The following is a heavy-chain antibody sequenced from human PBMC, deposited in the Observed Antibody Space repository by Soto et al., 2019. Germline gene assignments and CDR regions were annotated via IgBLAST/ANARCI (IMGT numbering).Heavy chain of an antibody. V-gene: IGHV3-30*04. Sequence: QVQLVESGGGLARAGTSLRLLFPASGLPFIVVSQPGARRGPDKGLEWVAVVSFDGKVTYYADSVKGRFTVSRDISKNTIYLQANSLRPEDTAVYYCAREPYGDSQYFDYWGQGTPVTVSS. CDR3: AREPYGDSQYFDY. CDR1: GLPFIVVS. CDR2: VSFDGKVT. D-gene: IGHD2-21*02. J-gene: IGHJ4*02.